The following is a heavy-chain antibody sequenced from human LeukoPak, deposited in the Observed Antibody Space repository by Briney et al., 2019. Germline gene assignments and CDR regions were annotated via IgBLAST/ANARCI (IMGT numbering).Heavy chain of an antibody. Sequence: GGSLRLSCAASGFTFSSYAMSWVRQAPGKGLEWVSAISGSGGSTYYADSVKGRFTISRDNAKNSLYLQMNSLGAEDTAVYYCARGLSYGYSSSSDYWGQGTLVTVSS. D-gene: IGHD6-6*01. CDR1: GFTFSSYA. CDR2: ISGSGGST. CDR3: ARGLSYGYSSSSDY. V-gene: IGHV3-23*01. J-gene: IGHJ4*02.